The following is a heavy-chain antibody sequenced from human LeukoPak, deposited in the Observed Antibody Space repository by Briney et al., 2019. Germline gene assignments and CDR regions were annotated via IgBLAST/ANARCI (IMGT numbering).Heavy chain of an antibody. Sequence: SETLSLTCTVSGGSTSSSYWSWIRQPPGKGLEWIGYIYYSGSTSYNPSLKSRVTISVDTSKNQFSLKLSSVTAADTAVYYCVRGNRCSSTSCQFYYYYGMDVWGRGTTVTVSS. V-gene: IGHV4-59*01. CDR2: IYYSGST. J-gene: IGHJ6*02. D-gene: IGHD2-2*01. CDR3: VRGNRCSSTSCQFYYYYGMDV. CDR1: GGSTSSSY.